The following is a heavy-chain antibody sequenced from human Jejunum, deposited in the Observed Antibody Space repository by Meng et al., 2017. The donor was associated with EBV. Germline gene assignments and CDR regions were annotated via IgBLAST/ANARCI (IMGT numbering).Heavy chain of an antibody. D-gene: IGHD1-1*01. CDR3: ARNWNF. V-gene: IGHV4-61*01. CDR1: CGSVSSGTYY. J-gene: IGHJ4*02. Sequence: VQLQGSGPGLVKPSETLSLTCTVSCGSVSSGTYYWTWIRQPPGKGLEWIGYIYNSGSTNYNPSLKSRVTISLDTSKNQFSLKLSSVTAADTAMYYCARNWNFWGQGTLVTVSS. CDR2: IYNSGST.